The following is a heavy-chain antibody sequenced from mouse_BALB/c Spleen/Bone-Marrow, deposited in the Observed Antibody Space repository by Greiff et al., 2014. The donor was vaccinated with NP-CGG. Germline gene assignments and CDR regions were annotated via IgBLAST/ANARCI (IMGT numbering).Heavy chain of an antibody. CDR1: GYAFSSYW. CDR3: ARGGRLTGHYFDD. J-gene: IGHJ2*01. Sequence: VQLQESGAELVRPGSSVKISCKASGYAFSSYWMNWVKQRPGQGLEWIGQIYPGDGATNYNGNFKDKATLTTDKSSTTAYMKLSSLTSEDSAVYFCARGGRLTGHYFDDWGQGTTLTVSS. V-gene: IGHV1-80*01. CDR2: IYPGDGAT. D-gene: IGHD4-1*01.